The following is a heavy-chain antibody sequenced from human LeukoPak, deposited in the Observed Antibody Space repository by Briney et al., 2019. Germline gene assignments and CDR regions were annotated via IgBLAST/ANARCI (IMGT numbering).Heavy chain of an antibody. V-gene: IGHV4-59*01. CDR1: GGSISSYY. J-gene: IGHJ4*02. CDR3: ARDALGSDGLY. Sequence: SETLSLTCTVSGGSISSYYWSWIRQPPGKGLEWIGYIYYSGSTNYNPPLKSRVTISVDTSKNQFSLKLSSVTAADTAVYYCARDALGSDGLYWGQGTLVTVSS. D-gene: IGHD3-10*01. CDR2: IYYSGST.